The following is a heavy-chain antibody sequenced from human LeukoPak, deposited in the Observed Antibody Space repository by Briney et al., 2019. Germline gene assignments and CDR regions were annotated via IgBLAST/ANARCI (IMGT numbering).Heavy chain of an antibody. CDR2: ISAYNGNT. V-gene: IGHV1-18*01. CDR1: GYTFTSYD. Sequence: ASVKVSCKASGYTFTSYDINWVRQAPGRGLEWMGWISAYNGNTNYAQKLQGRVTMTTDTSTSTAYMELRSLRSDDTAVYYCARVPRYSSSWCFDYRGQGTLVTVSS. D-gene: IGHD6-13*01. CDR3: ARVPRYSSSWCFDY. J-gene: IGHJ4*02.